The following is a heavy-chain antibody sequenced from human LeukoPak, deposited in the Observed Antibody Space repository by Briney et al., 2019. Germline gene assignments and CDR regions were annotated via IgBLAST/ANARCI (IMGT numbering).Heavy chain of an antibody. CDR2: ISSSSSYI. CDR3: ARGPTLKYFHH. J-gene: IGHJ1*01. V-gene: IGHV3-21*01. Sequence: KPGGSLRLSCAASGFTFSSYRMIWVRQAPGKGLEWVSSISSSSSYIYYADSVRGRFTISRDNAKNSLYLQMNSLRAEDTAVYYCARGPTLKYFHHWGQGTLVTVSS. CDR1: GFTFSSYR.